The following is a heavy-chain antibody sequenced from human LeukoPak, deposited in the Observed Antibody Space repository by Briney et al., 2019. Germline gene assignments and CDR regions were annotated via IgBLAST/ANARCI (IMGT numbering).Heavy chain of an antibody. D-gene: IGHD3-3*01. CDR3: ARLGWSGYSSDY. J-gene: IGHJ4*02. CDR1: GGSISSYY. Sequence: SETLSLTCTVSGGSISSYYWSWIRQPPGKGLEWIGYIYYSGSTNYNPSLKSRVTISVDTSKNQFSLKLSSVTAADTAVYYCARLGWSGYSSDYWGQGTLVTVSS. V-gene: IGHV4-59*01. CDR2: IYYSGST.